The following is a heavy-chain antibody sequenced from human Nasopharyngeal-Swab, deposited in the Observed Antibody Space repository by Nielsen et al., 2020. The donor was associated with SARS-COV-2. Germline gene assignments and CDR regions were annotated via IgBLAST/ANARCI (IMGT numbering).Heavy chain of an antibody. Sequence: SETLSLTCGVYGGSFSGYDSRRIREPPGKVVEWIGEINHSGSTNYNPSLKSRVTISVDTSKNQFSLKLSSVTAADTAVYSCARGRTGPTRSLNRFYYWRQGTLVTVSS. CDR2: INHSGST. J-gene: IGHJ4*02. D-gene: IGHD1-1*01. V-gene: IGHV4-34*01. CDR3: ARGRTGPTRSLNRFYY. CDR1: GGSFSGYD.